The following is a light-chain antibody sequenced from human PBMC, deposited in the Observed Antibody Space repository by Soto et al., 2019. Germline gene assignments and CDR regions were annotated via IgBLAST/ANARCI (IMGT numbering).Light chain of an antibody. J-gene: IGKJ1*01. Sequence: DIQMTQSPSTLSASVGDRVTITCRASQSISSWLAWYQQKPGKAPKLLIYDASSLESGVPSRFSGSGSGTEFTFTISSMQPDDFATYYCQQYNSYSWTFGQVTKVGIK. CDR2: DAS. CDR3: QQYNSYSWT. CDR1: QSISSW. V-gene: IGKV1-5*01.